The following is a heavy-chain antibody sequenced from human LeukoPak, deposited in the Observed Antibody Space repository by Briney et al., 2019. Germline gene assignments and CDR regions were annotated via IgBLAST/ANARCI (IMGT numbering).Heavy chain of an antibody. CDR3: AKDPWDCSSTSCYVRLNWFDP. D-gene: IGHD2-2*01. V-gene: IGHV3-23*01. J-gene: IGHJ5*02. Sequence: PGGSLRLSCAASGFTFSSYAMSWVRQAPGKGLEWVSAISGSGGSTYYADSVKGRFTISRDNSKNTLYLQMNSLRAEDTAVYYCAKDPWDCSSTSCYVRLNWFDPWGQGTLVTVSS. CDR2: ISGSGGST. CDR1: GFTFSSYA.